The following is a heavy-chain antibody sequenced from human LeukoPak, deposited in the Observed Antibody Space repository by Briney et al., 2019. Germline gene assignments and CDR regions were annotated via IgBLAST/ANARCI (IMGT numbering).Heavy chain of an antibody. V-gene: IGHV3-21*01. J-gene: IGHJ4*02. CDR1: GFTFSSYS. Sequence: GGSLRLSCAASGFTFSSYSMNWVRQAPGKGLEWVSSISSSSSYIYYADSVKGRFTISRDNAKNSLYLQMNSLRAEDTAVYYCAREGPCSSGLNFDCWGQGTLVTVSS. D-gene: IGHD3-22*01. CDR2: ISSSSSYI. CDR3: AREGPCSSGLNFDC.